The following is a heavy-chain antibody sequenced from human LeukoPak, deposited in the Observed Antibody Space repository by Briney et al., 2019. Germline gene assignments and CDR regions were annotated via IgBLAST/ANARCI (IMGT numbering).Heavy chain of an antibody. CDR1: GFTFSSYG. V-gene: IGHV3-30*02. CDR2: IRYDGSNK. CDR3: AKGNLWFGELARDPFDY. Sequence: GGSLRLSCAASGFTFSSYGMHGVRQAPGKGLEWVAFIRYDGSNKYYADSVKGRFTTSRDNSKNTLYLQMNSLRAEDTAVYYCAKGNLWFGELARDPFDYWGQGTLVTVSS. J-gene: IGHJ4*02. D-gene: IGHD3-10*01.